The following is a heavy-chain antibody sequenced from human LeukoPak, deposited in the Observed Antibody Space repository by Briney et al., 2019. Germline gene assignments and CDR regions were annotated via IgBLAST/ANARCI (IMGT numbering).Heavy chain of an antibody. Sequence: ASVKVSRKASGYTFTSYGISWVRQAPGQGLEWMGWISAYNGNTNYAQKLQGRVTMTTDTSTSTAYMELRSLRSDDTAVYYCARSNPIAVAGTTTYYFDYWGQGTLVTVS. V-gene: IGHV1-18*01. CDR3: ARSNPIAVAGTTTYYFDY. J-gene: IGHJ4*02. D-gene: IGHD6-19*01. CDR1: GYTFTSYG. CDR2: ISAYNGNT.